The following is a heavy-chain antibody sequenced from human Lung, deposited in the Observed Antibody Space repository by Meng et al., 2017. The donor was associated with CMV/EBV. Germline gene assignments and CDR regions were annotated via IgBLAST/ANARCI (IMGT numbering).Heavy chain of an antibody. D-gene: IGHD1-26*01. CDR2: IFHRGNA. Sequence: LXCNVSGSSITSAYYWAWIRRPPGKRLEWIGSIFHRGNAYYLPSLNSRLTISVDTSKNQFSLKLNSVTAADTAIYYCAREVGAPYFDLWGQGTMVTVSS. CDR1: GSSITSAYY. J-gene: IGHJ3*01. V-gene: IGHV4-38-2*02. CDR3: AREVGAPYFDL.